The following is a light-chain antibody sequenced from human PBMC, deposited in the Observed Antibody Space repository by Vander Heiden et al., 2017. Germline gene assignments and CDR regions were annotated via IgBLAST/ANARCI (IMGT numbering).Light chain of an antibody. V-gene: IGKV1-33*01. J-gene: IGKJ3*01. Sequence: DIQMTQSPSSLSASLGDRVTIACHASQDLSHYLDWYQQKAGKAPKLLISDATNLEKGVPSRCSGSGSGTDFTLTISSLQAEDIGTYYCQQYDEVPFTFGPGTRV. CDR2: DAT. CDR1: QDLSHY. CDR3: QQYDEVPFT.